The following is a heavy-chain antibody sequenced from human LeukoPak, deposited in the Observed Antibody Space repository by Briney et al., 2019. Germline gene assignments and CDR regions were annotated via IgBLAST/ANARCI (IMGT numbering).Heavy chain of an antibody. J-gene: IGHJ4*02. CDR1: GGSFSGYY. Sequence: SETLSLTCAVYGGSFSGYYWSWIRQPPGKGVEWIGEINHSGSTNYNPSLKSRVTISVDTSKNQFSLKLSSVAAADTAVYYCASGIYGSSWDYWGQGTLVTVSS. D-gene: IGHD6-13*01. CDR2: INHSGST. CDR3: ASGIYGSSWDY. V-gene: IGHV4-34*01.